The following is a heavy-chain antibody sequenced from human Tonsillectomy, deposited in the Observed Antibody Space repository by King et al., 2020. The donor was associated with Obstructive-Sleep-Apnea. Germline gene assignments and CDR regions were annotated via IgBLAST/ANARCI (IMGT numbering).Heavy chain of an antibody. Sequence: QLVQSGGGLVQRGGSVRLSCAASGFTFSNYWMSWVRQAPGKGLEGVANINKDGGEKYYVESVKGPFTISRDNAKNSLYLQMNSLSAEDTAVYYCSRASALVVVADTYYYYGMDVWGQGTTVTVSS. CDR2: INKDGGEK. J-gene: IGHJ6*02. D-gene: IGHD2-15*01. CDR1: GFTFSNYW. CDR3: SRASALVVVADTYYYYGMDV. V-gene: IGHV3-7*03.